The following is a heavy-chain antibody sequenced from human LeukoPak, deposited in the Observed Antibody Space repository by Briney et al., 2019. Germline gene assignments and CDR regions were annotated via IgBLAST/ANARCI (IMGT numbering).Heavy chain of an antibody. CDR3: AKDKSGGWELLRDHDAFDI. Sequence: QPGGSLRLSCAASGFTFSNYAMSWVRQAPGKGLEGVSSISGSGSSTYYADSVKGRFTISRDNSKNTLYLQMNSLRAEDTALYYCAKDKSGGWELLRDHDAFDIWGQGTMVTVSS. D-gene: IGHD1-26*01. CDR2: ISGSGSST. J-gene: IGHJ3*02. V-gene: IGHV3-23*01. CDR1: GFTFSNYA.